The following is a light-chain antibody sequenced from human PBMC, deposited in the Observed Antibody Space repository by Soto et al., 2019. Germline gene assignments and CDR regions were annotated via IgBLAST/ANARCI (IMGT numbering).Light chain of an antibody. V-gene: IGLV1-47*02. J-gene: IGLJ1*01. Sequence: QSVLTQPPSASGTPGQRVTISCSGSSSNIGSNYVYWYQQLPGTAPKLLIYSNNQRPSGVPDRFSGSKSGTSASLAIRGLRSEDEADYYCAAWDDSLSGRLFGTGTKVTVL. CDR1: SSNIGSNY. CDR2: SNN. CDR3: AAWDDSLSGRL.